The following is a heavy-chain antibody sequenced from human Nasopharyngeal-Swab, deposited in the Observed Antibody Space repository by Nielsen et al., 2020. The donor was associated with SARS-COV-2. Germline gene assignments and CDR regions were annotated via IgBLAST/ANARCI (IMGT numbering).Heavy chain of an antibody. CDR3: ANPYCSGSYYSY. Sequence: GRQMPGKGLACVSAISGSGGSTYYADSVKGRLTISRDNSKNTLYLQMNSLRAEDTAVYYCANPYCSGSYYSYWGQGTLVTVSS. J-gene: IGHJ4*02. V-gene: IGHV3-23*01. D-gene: IGHD3-10*01. CDR2: ISGSGGST.